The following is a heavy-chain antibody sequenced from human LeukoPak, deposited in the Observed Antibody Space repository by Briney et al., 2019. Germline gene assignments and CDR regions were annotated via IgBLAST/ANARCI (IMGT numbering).Heavy chain of an antibody. CDR3: ARFGPGYSYGYDYFDY. CDR1: GFTFTSYA. Sequence: GGSLRLSCAASGFTFTSYAMSWVRQAPGKGLEWVSAISSSGSTIYYADSVKGRFTISRDNAKNSLYLQMNSLRAEDTAVYYCARFGPGYSYGYDYFDYWGQGTLVTVSS. J-gene: IGHJ4*02. V-gene: IGHV3-21*04. D-gene: IGHD5-18*01. CDR2: ISSSGSTI.